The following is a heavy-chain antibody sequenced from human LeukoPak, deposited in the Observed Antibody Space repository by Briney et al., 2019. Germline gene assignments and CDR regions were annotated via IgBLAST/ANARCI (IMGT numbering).Heavy chain of an antibody. CDR1: GFTFSSYG. D-gene: IGHD6-19*01. CDR2: IRYDGSNK. CDR3: AKDKKDSSGWYGSYYYYYYMDV. V-gene: IGHV3-30*02. Sequence: PGGSLRLSCAASGFTFSSYGMHWVRQAPGKGLEWVAFIRYDGSNKYYADSVKGRFTISRDNSKNTLYLQMNSLRAKDTAVYYCAKDKKDSSGWYGSYYYYYYMDVWGKGTTVTVSS. J-gene: IGHJ6*03.